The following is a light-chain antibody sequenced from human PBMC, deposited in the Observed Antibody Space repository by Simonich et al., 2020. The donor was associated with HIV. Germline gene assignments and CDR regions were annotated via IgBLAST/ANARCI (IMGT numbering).Light chain of an antibody. J-gene: IGKJ4*01. V-gene: IGKV3D-15*01. Sequence: EIVLTQSPATLSLSPGERATLSCRASQSVSSNYIAWDQQKPGLAPRILIYDASSRATGIPDRFSGSGSGTEFTLAISSLQSEDFAVYYCQQYNDWPLTFGGGTKVDIK. CDR3: QQYNDWPLT. CDR1: QSVSSN. CDR2: DAS.